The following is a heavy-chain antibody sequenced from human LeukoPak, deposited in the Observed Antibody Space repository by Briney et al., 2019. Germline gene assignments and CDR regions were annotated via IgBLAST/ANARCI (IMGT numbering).Heavy chain of an antibody. D-gene: IGHD7-27*01. CDR2: INHNGNVN. J-gene: IGHJ6*02. Sequence: PGGSLRLSCAASGFTFSSYWMNWARQAPGKGLEWVASINHNGNVNYYVDSVKGRFTISRDNAKNSLYLQMNSLRAEDTALYYCAKALGMFDYYYGMDVWGQGTTVTVSS. CDR3: AKALGMFDYYYGMDV. CDR1: GFTFSSYW. V-gene: IGHV3-7*03.